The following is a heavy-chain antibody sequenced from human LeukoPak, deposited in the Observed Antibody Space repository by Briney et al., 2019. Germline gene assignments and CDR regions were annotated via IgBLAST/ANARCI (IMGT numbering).Heavy chain of an antibody. Sequence: SVKVSCKASGDTFSNYAINWVRQAPGQGLEWMGGINPMFGTANYAQKVQGRVTITTDESTSTSYMELSSLRSDDTAVLYCARAPYSYSDITGQHRGPFDYWGQGTLVTVSS. D-gene: IGHD3-22*01. V-gene: IGHV1-69*05. J-gene: IGHJ4*02. CDR2: INPMFGTA. CDR1: GDTFSNYA. CDR3: ARAPYSYSDITGQHRGPFDY.